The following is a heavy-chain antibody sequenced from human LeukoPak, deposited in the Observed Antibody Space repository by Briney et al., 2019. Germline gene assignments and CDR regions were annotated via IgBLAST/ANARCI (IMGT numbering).Heavy chain of an antibody. D-gene: IGHD3-3*01. CDR2: IRSKAYGGTT. V-gene: IGHV3-49*04. CDR3: TKTYYDFWSGYSYYFDY. CDR1: GFTFGDYA. J-gene: IGHJ4*02. Sequence: GGSLRLSCTASGFTFGDYAMSWVRQAPGKGLEWVGFIRSKAYGGTTEYAASVKGRFTISRDDSKSIAYLQMNSLKTEDTAVYYCTKTYYDFWSGYSYYFDYWGQGTLVTVSS.